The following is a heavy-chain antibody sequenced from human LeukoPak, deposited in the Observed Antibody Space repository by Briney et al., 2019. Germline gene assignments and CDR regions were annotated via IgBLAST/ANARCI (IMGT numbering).Heavy chain of an antibody. CDR1: GGSITSYY. CDR3: ARDEGIVGATYYYYYYGMDV. D-gene: IGHD1-26*01. CDR2: SYTSGST. V-gene: IGHV4-4*07. J-gene: IGHJ6*02. Sequence: SETLSLTCTVSGGSITSYYWSWIRQPAGKGLEWIGRSYTSGSTNYNPSLKSRVTMSVDTSKNQFSLKLSSVTAADTAVYYCARDEGIVGATYYYYYYGMDVWGQGPTVTVSS.